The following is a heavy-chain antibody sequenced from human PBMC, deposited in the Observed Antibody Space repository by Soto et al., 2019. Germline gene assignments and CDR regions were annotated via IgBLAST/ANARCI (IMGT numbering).Heavy chain of an antibody. CDR2: ISSNGGST. D-gene: IGHD2-15*01. Sequence: GGSLRLSCAASGFTFSSYAMHWVRQAPGKGLEYVSAISSNGGSTYYANSVKGRFTISRDNSKNTLYLQMGSLRAEDMAVYYCARGATCSGGSCYPTYFDYWGQGTLVTVSS. V-gene: IGHV3-64*01. CDR1: GFTFSSYA. J-gene: IGHJ4*02. CDR3: ARGATCSGGSCYPTYFDY.